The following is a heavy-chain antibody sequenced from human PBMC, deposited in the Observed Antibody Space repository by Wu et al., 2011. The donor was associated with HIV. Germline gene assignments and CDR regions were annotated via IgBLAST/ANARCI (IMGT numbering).Heavy chain of an antibody. D-gene: IGHD2-21*01. V-gene: IGHV1-69*14. CDR3: ARDFGGDEDS. CDR2: IIPIFGTT. Sequence: QVQLVHSGAEVKKAGSSVKVSCKASGNTFSGYAVSWVRQAPGQGLEWMGGIIPIFGTTNYAQKFQGRVTITADKSTTTAYMELSSLRSEDTAVYYCARDFGGDEDSWGQGTLVTVSS. CDR1: GNTFSGYA. J-gene: IGHJ4*02.